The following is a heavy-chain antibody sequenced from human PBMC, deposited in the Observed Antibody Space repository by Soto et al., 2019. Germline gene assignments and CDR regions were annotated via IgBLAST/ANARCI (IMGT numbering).Heavy chain of an antibody. CDR1: GGSISSGGYY. CDR2: IYYSGST. CDR3: ARDSNPLLRQNWFDP. J-gene: IGHJ5*02. D-gene: IGHD2-15*01. Sequence: PSETLSLTCTVSGGSISSGGYYWSWIRQHPGEGLEWIGYIYYSGSTYYNPSLKSRVTISVDTSKNQFSLKLSSVTAADTAVYYCARDSNPLLRQNWFDPWGQGTLVTVSS. V-gene: IGHV4-31*03.